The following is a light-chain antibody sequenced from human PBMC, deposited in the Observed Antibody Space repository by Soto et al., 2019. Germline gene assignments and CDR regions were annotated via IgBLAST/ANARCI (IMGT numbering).Light chain of an antibody. CDR3: YSYAGSNTYYV. CDR2: EVT. J-gene: IGLJ1*01. CDR1: SSDVGSYDL. Sequence: QSVLTQPASVSGSPGQSIAISCTGTSSDVGSYDLVSWYQQHPGKAPKLIIYEVTKRPSGVSDRFSGSKSGNTASLTISGLEAEYEAEYYCYSYAGSNTYYVFGTGTKVTVL. V-gene: IGLV2-23*02.